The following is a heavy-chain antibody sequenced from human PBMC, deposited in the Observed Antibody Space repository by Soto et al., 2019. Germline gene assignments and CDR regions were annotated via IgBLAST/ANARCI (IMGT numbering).Heavy chain of an antibody. Sequence: GVSLILSCAASGFTFTSYAMSWVRQAPGKGLEWVSAISGSGGSTYYADSVKGRFTISRDNSNNTLYLQMNSLRAEDTAVYYCAKDHMIVVIINTSWFDPWGQGTLVTVSS. J-gene: IGHJ5*02. D-gene: IGHD3-22*01. CDR1: GFTFTSYA. V-gene: IGHV3-23*01. CDR2: ISGSGGST. CDR3: AKDHMIVVIINTSWFDP.